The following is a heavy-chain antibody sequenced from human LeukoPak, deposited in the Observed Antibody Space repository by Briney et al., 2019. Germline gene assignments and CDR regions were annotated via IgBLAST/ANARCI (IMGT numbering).Heavy chain of an antibody. V-gene: IGHV3-23*01. J-gene: IGHJ6*02. D-gene: IGHD6-19*01. Sequence: GGSLRFSCAASGFTFSSYAMSWVRQAPGKGLEWVSAISGSGGSTYYADSVKGRFTISRDNSKNTLYLQMNSLRAEETAVYYCAKVFWEGSGWYSAYYYYGMDVWGQGTTVTVSS. CDR3: AKVFWEGSGWYSAYYYYGMDV. CDR2: ISGSGGST. CDR1: GFTFSSYA.